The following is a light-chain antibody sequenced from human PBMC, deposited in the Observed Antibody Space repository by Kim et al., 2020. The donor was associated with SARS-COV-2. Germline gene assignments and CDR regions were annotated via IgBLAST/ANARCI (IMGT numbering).Light chain of an antibody. V-gene: IGKV1-5*03. J-gene: IGKJ2*01. CDR2: KAS. Sequence: DIQMTQSPSTLSAFVGDRVTITCRASQYISSWLAWYQQKSGEAPKLLIYKASSLESGVPSRFSGSGSGTEFILSINNLQPDDFATYYCQQYNSYPHTFGQGTKLEIK. CDR3: QQYNSYPHT. CDR1: QYISSW.